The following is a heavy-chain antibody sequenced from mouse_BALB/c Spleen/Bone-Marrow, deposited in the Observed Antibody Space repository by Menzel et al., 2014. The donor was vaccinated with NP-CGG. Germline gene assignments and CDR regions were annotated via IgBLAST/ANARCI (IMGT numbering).Heavy chain of an antibody. J-gene: IGHJ4*01. CDR1: GYAFSSYW. CDR2: IYPGDGDT. Sequence: QVQLQQPGAELVRPGSSVKISCKASGYAFSSYWMNWVKQRPGQGLEWIGQIYPGDGDTNYNGKFKGKATLTADKSSSTAYMQLSGLTSEDSAVYFCARWITTVVAPYVMDSWGQGTSVTVSS. V-gene: IGHV1-80*01. D-gene: IGHD1-1*01. CDR3: ARWITTVVAPYVMDS.